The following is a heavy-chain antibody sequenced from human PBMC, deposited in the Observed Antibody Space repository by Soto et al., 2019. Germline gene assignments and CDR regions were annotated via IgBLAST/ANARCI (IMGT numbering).Heavy chain of an antibody. V-gene: IGHV4-30-4*01. Sequence: SETLSLTCTVSGGSISSGDYYWSWIRQPPGKGLEWIRYIYYSGSTYYNPSLKSRVTISVDTSKNQFSLKLSSVTAADTAVYYCARLISARSVGGLFRSWFDPWGQGTLVTVSS. CDR3: ARLISARSVGGLFRSWFDP. CDR2: IYYSGST. J-gene: IGHJ5*02. CDR1: GGSISSGDYY. D-gene: IGHD6-6*01.